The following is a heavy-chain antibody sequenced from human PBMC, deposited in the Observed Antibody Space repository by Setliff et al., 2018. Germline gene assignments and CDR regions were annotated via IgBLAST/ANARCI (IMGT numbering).Heavy chain of an antibody. CDR1: GYTFNTYG. J-gene: IGHJ4*02. CDR3: ARVRPCGADCSTGVGGPSDFDF. D-gene: IGHD2-21*02. V-gene: IGHV1-18*01. Sequence: RASVKVSCKTSGYTFNTYGISWVRQAPGQGLEWMGWISCYNGDRRYAQSLQGRVTVTTDTSTNTVYMELRSLRSDDTALYYCARVRPCGADCSTGVGGPSDFDFWGQGTLVTVSS. CDR2: ISCYNGDR.